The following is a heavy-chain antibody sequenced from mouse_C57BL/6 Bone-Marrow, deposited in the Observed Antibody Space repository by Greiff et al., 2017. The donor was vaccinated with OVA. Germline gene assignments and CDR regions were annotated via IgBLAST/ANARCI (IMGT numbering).Heavy chain of an antibody. D-gene: IGHD1-1*01. CDR3: SVLFITTVVAGDAY. Sequence: EVKLMESGTVLARPGASVKMSCKTSGYTFTSYWMHWVKQRPGQGLEWIGAIYPGNSDTSYNQKFKGKAKLTAVTSASTAYMELSSLTNEDSAVYYCSVLFITTVVAGDAYWGQGTLVTVSA. CDR2: IYPGNSDT. V-gene: IGHV1-5*01. CDR1: GYTFTSYW. J-gene: IGHJ3*01.